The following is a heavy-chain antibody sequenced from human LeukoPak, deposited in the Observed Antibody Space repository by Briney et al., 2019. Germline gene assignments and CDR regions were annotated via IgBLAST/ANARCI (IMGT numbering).Heavy chain of an antibody. CDR1: ESTFSNYW. Sequence: GGSLRLSCAASESTFSNYWMSWVRQAPGKGLEWVANIKKDGSEKYYVDAVKGRLTDSRDNDKNSMYLQMNSRRAEDTAVYYCLQYDSGSSWGQGTLVTVSS. V-gene: IGHV3-7*01. D-gene: IGHD3-10*01. CDR2: IKKDGSEK. CDR3: LQYDSGSS. J-gene: IGHJ4*02.